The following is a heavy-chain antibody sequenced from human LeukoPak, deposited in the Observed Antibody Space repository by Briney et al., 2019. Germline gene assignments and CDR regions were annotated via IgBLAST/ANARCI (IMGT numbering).Heavy chain of an antibody. D-gene: IGHD2-15*01. CDR1: GGSFSGYY. Sequence: SETLSLTCAVYGGSFSGYYWSWIRQPPGKGLEWIGEINHSGSTNYNPPLKSRVTISVDTSKNQFSLKLSSVTAADTAVYYCARGGLCSGGSCYWYYYYGMDVWGQGTTDTVSS. CDR2: INHSGST. V-gene: IGHV4-34*01. CDR3: ARGGLCSGGSCYWYYYYGMDV. J-gene: IGHJ6*02.